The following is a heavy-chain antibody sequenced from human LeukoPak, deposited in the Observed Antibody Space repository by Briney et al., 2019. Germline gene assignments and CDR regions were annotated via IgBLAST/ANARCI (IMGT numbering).Heavy chain of an antibody. V-gene: IGHV3-23*01. CDR1: GFIFSSHA. D-gene: IGHD1-1*01. CDR3: ARNGYYFDY. Sequence: GGSLRLSCAASGFIFSSHAMSWVRQAPGKGLEWVSATSGSGSSIYYADSVKGRFTISRDNSKNTLYLQMISLRAEDTAVYYCARNGYYFDYWGQGTLVTVSS. J-gene: IGHJ4*02. CDR2: TSGSGSSI.